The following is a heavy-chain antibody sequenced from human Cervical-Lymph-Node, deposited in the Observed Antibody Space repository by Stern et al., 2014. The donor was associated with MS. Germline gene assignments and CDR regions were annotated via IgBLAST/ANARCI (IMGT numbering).Heavy chain of an antibody. CDR2: IYHSGST. CDR1: GGSISSGGSS. D-gene: IGHD2-21*01. J-gene: IGHJ3*01. V-gene: IGHV4-30-2*01. CDR3: ARGGVIYTQDRNGFDV. Sequence: QLVESGSGQAKPSQTLSLTCAVSGGSISSGGSSWNWIRQPPGKGLEWIGFIYHSGSTYYNPSLKGRVFLSVDTSQNHFALNLRSVTAADTAVYYCARGGVIYTQDRNGFDVWGQGTMVTVSS.